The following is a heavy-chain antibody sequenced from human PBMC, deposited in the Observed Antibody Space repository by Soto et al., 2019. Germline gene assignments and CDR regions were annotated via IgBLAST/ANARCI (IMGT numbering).Heavy chain of an antibody. J-gene: IGHJ6*02. CDR3: ARDKERQRLGGNYYYAMDI. CDR2: IIPIFRTP. D-gene: IGHD5-12*01. CDR1: GGTFNTFA. Sequence: QVQLVQSGAEVKKPGSSVKVSCKASGGTFNTFAISWVRQAPGQGFEWLGGIIPIFRTPDYAQKFQGRVTIIADESASTAYRELSRLRSEDTAVYYCARDKERQRLGGNYYYAMDIWGQGTTVTVSS. V-gene: IGHV1-69*12.